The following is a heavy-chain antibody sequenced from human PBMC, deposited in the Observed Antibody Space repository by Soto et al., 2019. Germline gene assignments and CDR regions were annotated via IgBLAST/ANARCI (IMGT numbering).Heavy chain of an antibody. CDR2: IYSGGST. D-gene: IGHD2-2*01. Sequence: EVHLVETGGGLIQPGGSLRLSCAASGFTVSSNYMSWVRQAPGKGLEWVSVIYSGGSTYYADSVKGRFTISRDNSKNTLYLQMNSLRAEDTAVYYCASPILNCSSTSCYAGGAFDIWGQGTMVTVSS. J-gene: IGHJ3*02. V-gene: IGHV3-53*02. CDR1: GFTVSSNY. CDR3: ASPILNCSSTSCYAGGAFDI.